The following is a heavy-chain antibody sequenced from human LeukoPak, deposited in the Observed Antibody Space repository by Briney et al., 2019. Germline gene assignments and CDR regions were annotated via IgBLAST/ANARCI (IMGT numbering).Heavy chain of an antibody. CDR3: ARGRSGFWSGYSD. CDR1: GGSFSGYY. CDR2: INHSGST. Sequence: SETLSLTCAVYGGSFSGYYWSWIRQPPGKGLEWIGEINHSGSTNYNPSLKSRVTILVDTSKNQFSLKLSSVTAADTAVYYCARGRSGFWSGYSDWGQGTLVTVSS. D-gene: IGHD3-3*01. V-gene: IGHV4-34*01. J-gene: IGHJ4*02.